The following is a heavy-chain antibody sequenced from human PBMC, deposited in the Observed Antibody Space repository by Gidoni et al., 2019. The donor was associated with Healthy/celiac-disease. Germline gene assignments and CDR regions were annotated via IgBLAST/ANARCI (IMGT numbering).Heavy chain of an antibody. CDR3: AKAVDGGYDYSVDY. J-gene: IGHJ4*02. D-gene: IGHD5-12*01. CDR1: GFTFSNCA. V-gene: IGHV3-23*01. CDR2: ISGSGGST. Sequence: EVQLLESGGGLVQPGGSLRLSCAASGFTFSNCAMSWVRQAPGKGLEWVSAISGSGGSTYYADSVKGRFTISRDNSKNTLYLQMNSLRAEDTAVYYCAKAVDGGYDYSVDYWGQGTLVTVSS.